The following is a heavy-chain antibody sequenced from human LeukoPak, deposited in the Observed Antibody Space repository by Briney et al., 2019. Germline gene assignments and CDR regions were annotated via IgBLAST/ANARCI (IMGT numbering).Heavy chain of an antibody. D-gene: IGHD2-15*01. CDR1: GGTFSSYA. CDR3: ASEVRYCSGGSCLFDP. V-gene: IGHV1-69*05. Sequence: SVKVSCKASGGTFSSYAISWVRQAPGQGLEWMGGIIPIFGTANYAQKFQGRVTITTDESTSTACMELSSLRSEDTAVYYCASEVRYCSGGSCLFDPWGQGTLVTVSS. CDR2: IIPIFGTA. J-gene: IGHJ5*02.